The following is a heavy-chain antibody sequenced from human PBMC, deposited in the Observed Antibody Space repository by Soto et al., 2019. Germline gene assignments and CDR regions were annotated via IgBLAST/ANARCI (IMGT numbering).Heavy chain of an antibody. Sequence: SETLSLTCAVYGGSFSGYYWSWIRQPPGKGLEWIGEINHSGSTNYNPSLKGRVTISVDTSKNQFSLKLSSVTAADTAVYYCARTAHSSGIQHWGQGTLVTVSS. CDR1: GGSFSGYY. D-gene: IGHD6-19*01. V-gene: IGHV4-34*01. J-gene: IGHJ1*01. CDR2: INHSGST. CDR3: ARTAHSSGIQH.